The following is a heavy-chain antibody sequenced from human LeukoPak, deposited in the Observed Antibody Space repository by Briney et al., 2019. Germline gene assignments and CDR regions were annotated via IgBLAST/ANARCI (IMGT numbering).Heavy chain of an antibody. Sequence: SETLSLTCTVSGYSISSGYYWGWIRQPPGKGLEWIGSIYHSGSTYYNPSLKSRVTISVDTSKNQFSLKLSSVTAADTAVYYCAREDGSDWGQGTLVTVSS. CDR3: AREDGSD. J-gene: IGHJ4*02. CDR2: IYHSGST. D-gene: IGHD3-10*01. V-gene: IGHV4-38-2*02. CDR1: GYSISSGYY.